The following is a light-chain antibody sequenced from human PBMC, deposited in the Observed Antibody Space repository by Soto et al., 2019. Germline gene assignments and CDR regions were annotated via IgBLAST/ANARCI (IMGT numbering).Light chain of an antibody. J-gene: IGLJ3*02. CDR2: STS. CDR3: LLYYAAAQPWV. V-gene: IGLV7-43*01. Sequence: VVTQEPSLTVSPGGTVTLTCASSTGAVTSGHYPNWFQQKPGQAPGALIYSTSNKHSWTPARFSGSLLGGKAALTLSGVQPEDEADYYCLLYYAAAQPWVFGGGTKLTV. CDR1: TGAVTSGHY.